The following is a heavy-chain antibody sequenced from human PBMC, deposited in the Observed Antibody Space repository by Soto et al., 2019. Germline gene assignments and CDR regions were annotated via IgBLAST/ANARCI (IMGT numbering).Heavy chain of an antibody. V-gene: IGHV3-53*01. CDR1: WFTVSSNY. J-gene: IGHJ6*02. CDR2: IYSGGST. CDR3: ARGDGDYYGMDV. D-gene: IGHD4-17*01. Sequence: GALRLSCAAAWFTVSSNYMSWVRQAPGKGLEWVSVIYSGGSTYYADSVKGRFTISRDNSKNTLYLQMNSLRAEDTAVYYCARGDGDYYGMDVWGQGTTVTVSS.